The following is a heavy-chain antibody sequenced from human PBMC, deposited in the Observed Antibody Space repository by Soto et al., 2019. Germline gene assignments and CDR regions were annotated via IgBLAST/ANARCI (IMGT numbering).Heavy chain of an antibody. CDR3: ARELLMLRGAGGMDV. J-gene: IGHJ6*02. CDR2: INHSGST. CDR1: GGSFSGYY. Sequence: NPSETLSLTCAVYGGSFSGYYWSWIRQPPGKGLEWIGEINHSGSTYYNPSLKSRLTISLDRSKNHFSLKLTSVTAADTAVYFCARELLMLRGAGGMDVWGQGTTVTVSS. D-gene: IGHD3-10*01. V-gene: IGHV4-34*01.